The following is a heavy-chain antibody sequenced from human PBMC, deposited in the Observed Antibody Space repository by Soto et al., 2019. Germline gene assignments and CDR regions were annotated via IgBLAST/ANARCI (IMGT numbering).Heavy chain of an antibody. CDR2: IWYDGSNK. D-gene: IGHD6-13*01. CDR3: ARGAGGAAGPDY. V-gene: IGHV3-33*01. J-gene: IGHJ4*02. CDR1: GFTFSSYG. Sequence: QVQLVESGGGVVQPGRSLRLSCAASGFTFSSYGMHWVRQAPGKGLEWVAVIWYDGSNKYYADSVKGRFTISRDNSKNTLNLQMNSLRAEDTAVYYCARGAGGAAGPDYWGQGTLVTVSS.